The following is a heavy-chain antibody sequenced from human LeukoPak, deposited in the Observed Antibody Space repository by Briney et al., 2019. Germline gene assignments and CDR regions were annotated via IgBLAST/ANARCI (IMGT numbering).Heavy chain of an antibody. CDR2: ISSSSSYI. D-gene: IGHD3-22*01. CDR3: ARDSRGSGSLQYYFDY. V-gene: IGHV3-21*01. J-gene: IGHJ4*02. CDR1: GFTFSSYS. Sequence: GGSLRLSCAASGFTFSSYSMNWVRQAPGKGLEWVSSISSSSSYIYYADSVKGRFTISRDNAKNSLYLQMNSLSAEDPAVYYCARDSRGSGSLQYYFDYWGQGTLVTVSS.